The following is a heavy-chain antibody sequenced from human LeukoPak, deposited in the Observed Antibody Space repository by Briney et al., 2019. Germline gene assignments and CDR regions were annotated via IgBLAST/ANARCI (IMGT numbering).Heavy chain of an antibody. CDR2: IYTSGST. CDR3: ARQSWQQLGYFQH. J-gene: IGHJ1*01. Sequence: SETLSLTCTVSGASIRSGSYYWSWIRQPAGKGLEWIGRIYTSGSTNYNPSLKSRVTISVDTSKNQFSLKLSSVTAADTAVYYCARQSWQQLGYFQHWGQGTLVTVSS. CDR1: GASIRSGSYY. D-gene: IGHD6-13*01. V-gene: IGHV4-61*02.